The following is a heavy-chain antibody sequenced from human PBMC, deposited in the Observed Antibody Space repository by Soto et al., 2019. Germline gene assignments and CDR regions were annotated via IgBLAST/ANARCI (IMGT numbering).Heavy chain of an antibody. CDR2: VYYSGSN. D-gene: IGHD3-10*01. J-gene: IGHJ6*02. CDR3: GRVIGWGSGYGIDV. V-gene: IGHV4-39*01. CDR1: GGSISSNHYY. Sequence: QLQLQESGPGLVKPSETLSLTCTVSGGSISSNHYYWGWIRQPPGKGLEWIGSVYYSGSNYYTPSLRRRGTLASVTPKQHSSLRSSSVSAADAAVHSFGRVIGWGSGYGIDVGGQG.